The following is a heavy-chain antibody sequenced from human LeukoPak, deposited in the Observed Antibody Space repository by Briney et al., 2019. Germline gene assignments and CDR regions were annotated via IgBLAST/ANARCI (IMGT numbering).Heavy chain of an antibody. Sequence: GESLKISCKGYGYSLASYWISWVRQMPGKGLEWMGRIHPSDSYTNYSPSFQGHVTISADESISTAYLQWSSLKASDTAMYYCAHAGVVPAAPLYDYYGMDVWGQGTTVTVSS. CDR2: IHPSDSYT. J-gene: IGHJ6*02. CDR1: GYSLASYW. D-gene: IGHD2-2*01. V-gene: IGHV5-10-1*01. CDR3: AHAGVVPAAPLYDYYGMDV.